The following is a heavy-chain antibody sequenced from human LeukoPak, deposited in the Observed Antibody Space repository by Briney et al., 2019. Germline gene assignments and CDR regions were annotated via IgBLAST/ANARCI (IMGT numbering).Heavy chain of an antibody. J-gene: IGHJ3*02. CDR1: GGSISGYC. D-gene: IGHD4-23*01. Sequence: PSETLSLTCTVSGGSISGYCWSWIRQSPGKGLEWIAYVYSSGSTNYNPSLYSRVTISLDTSKNQFSLKVSSVTAADTAVYFCARSGTRSGGAFDIWGQGTMVTVSS. V-gene: IGHV4-59*08. CDR3: ARSGTRSGGAFDI. CDR2: VYSSGST.